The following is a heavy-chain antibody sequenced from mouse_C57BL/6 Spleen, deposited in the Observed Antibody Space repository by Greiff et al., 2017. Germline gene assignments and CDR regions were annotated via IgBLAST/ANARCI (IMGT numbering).Heavy chain of an antibody. D-gene: IGHD3-2*02. CDR3: ASSDSSAPFPKWRSSDMYPFFNETESAADV. Sequence: VQLQQSGAELARPGASVKLSCKASGYTFTSYGISWVKQRTGQGLAWIGEIYPRSGNTYYNEKFKGKATLTADKSSSTAYMELRSLTSEDFAVYFCASSDSSAPFPKWRSSDMYPFFNETESAADV. CDR2: IYPRSGNT. V-gene: IGHV1-81*01. J-gene: IGHJ1*01. CDR1: GYTFTSYG.